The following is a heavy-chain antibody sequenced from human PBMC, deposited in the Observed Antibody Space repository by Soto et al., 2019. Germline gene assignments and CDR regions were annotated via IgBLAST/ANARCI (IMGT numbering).Heavy chain of an antibody. V-gene: IGHV3-9*01. CDR1: GFTFNEYA. J-gene: IGHJ6*02. CDR2: ISSDGDSI. Sequence: EVQLLESGGGWVQPGASLRVSCAASGFTFNEYAMHWVRQAPGKGLEWVSGISSDGDSIAYADSVQGRFTVFRDNAKNSLYLQRNSMSAEATALYYCTKGGYDLIYYFGMTVWGQGTTATVS. D-gene: IGHD5-12*01. CDR3: TKGGYDLIYYFGMTV.